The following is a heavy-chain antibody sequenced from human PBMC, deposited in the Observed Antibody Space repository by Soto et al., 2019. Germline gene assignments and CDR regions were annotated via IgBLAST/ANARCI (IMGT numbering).Heavy chain of an antibody. J-gene: IGHJ3*02. CDR1: GFTFSSYA. CDR2: ISYDGINK. Sequence: QVQLVESGGGVVQPGRSLRLSCETSGFTFSSYALHWVRQAPGKGLEWVALISYDGINKYYADSVKGRFTISGDNSKNTMYLQMNSLRAEDMAVYSCARDYKACPYNSVCLPHAFDIWGQGTMVTVSS. CDR3: ARDYKACPYNSVCLPHAFDI. V-gene: IGHV3-30-3*01. D-gene: IGHD6-19*01.